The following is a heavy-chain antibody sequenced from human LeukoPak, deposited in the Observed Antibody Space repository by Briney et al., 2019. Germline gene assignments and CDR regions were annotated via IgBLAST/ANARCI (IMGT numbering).Heavy chain of an antibody. V-gene: IGHV3-7*05. CDR1: GFTFSNYW. CDR2: IKRDGSEK. CDR3: ANTVGHYSHN. D-gene: IGHD4-11*01. J-gene: IGHJ4*02. Sequence: GGSLRLSCAASGFTFSNYWMSWVRQAPGKGLEWVANIKRDGSEKYCVDSVKGRFTISRDNAKNSLYLQMNSLRDEDTAVYYCANTVGHYSHNWGQGTLVTVSS.